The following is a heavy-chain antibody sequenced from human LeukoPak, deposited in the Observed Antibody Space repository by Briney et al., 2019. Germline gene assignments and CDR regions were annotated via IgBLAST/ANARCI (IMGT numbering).Heavy chain of an antibody. CDR1: GGSISSYY. V-gene: IGHV4-59*08. CDR2: IYYSGST. CDR3: ARQYCGGDCYSLDY. D-gene: IGHD2-21*02. Sequence: SETLSLTCTVSGGSISSYYWSWIRQPPGKGLEWIGYIYYSGSTNYNPSLKSRVTISVDTSKNQFSLKLTSLTAADTAVYFCARQYCGGDCYSLDYWGPGKLVAVSS. J-gene: IGHJ4*02.